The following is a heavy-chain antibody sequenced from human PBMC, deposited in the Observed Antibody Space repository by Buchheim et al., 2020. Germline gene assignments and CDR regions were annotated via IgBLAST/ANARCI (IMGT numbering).Heavy chain of an antibody. CDR3: ARVRPAGDFGLFDS. CDR2: TYHDGTT. J-gene: IGHJ5*01. V-gene: IGHV4-4*02. Sequence: QLRESGPGLVKPSGTLSLTCAVSGGPISTNFWWSWVRLAPDKGLECIGQTYHDGTTKYNPALQSRVTISVDTSKSQFSLSLTSVTAADAALYYCARVRPAGDFGLFDSWGQGAL. D-gene: IGHD2-2*01. CDR1: GGPISTNFW.